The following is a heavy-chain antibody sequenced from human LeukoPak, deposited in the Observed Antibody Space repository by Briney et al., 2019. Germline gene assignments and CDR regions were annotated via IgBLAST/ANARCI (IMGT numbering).Heavy chain of an antibody. CDR3: ARLLDNDISGDPDTFDV. CDR2: VSYTGRT. D-gene: IGHD3-22*01. Sequence: SETLSLTCTVSGGSLSGHYWSWIRQPPGKRLEWIGYVSYTGRTKYNPSLQSRVTISIDTSKSQFSLELTSVTSADTAVYSCARLLDNDISGDPDTFDVWGQGTTVIVSS. CDR1: GGSLSGHY. V-gene: IGHV4-59*11. J-gene: IGHJ3*01.